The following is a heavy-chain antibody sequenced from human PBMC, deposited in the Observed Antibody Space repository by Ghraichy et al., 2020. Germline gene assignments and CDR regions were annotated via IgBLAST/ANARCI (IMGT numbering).Heavy chain of an antibody. CDR1: GYSISSGYY. D-gene: IGHD4-11*01. J-gene: IGHJ6*02. CDR3: ARIQDYSNYHVPTGPEYYGMDV. Sequence: SETLSLTCAVSGYSISSGYYWGWIRQPPGKGLEWIGSIYHSGSTYYNPSLKSRVTISVDTSKNQFSLKLSSVTAADTAVYYCARIQDYSNYHVPTGPEYYGMDVWGQGTTVTVSS. CDR2: IYHSGST. V-gene: IGHV4-38-2*01.